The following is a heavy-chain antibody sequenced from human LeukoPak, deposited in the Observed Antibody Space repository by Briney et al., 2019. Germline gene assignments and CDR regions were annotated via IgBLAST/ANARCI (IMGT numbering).Heavy chain of an antibody. Sequence: ASVKVSCKASGYTFTSYAMHWVRQAPGQRLEWMGWINAGNGNTKYSQKFQGRVTITRDTSASTAYMELSSLRSEDTAVYYCARSPLLVVWFGESGWFDPWGQGTLVTVSS. J-gene: IGHJ5*02. V-gene: IGHV1-3*01. D-gene: IGHD3-10*01. CDR1: GYTFTSYA. CDR3: ARSPLLVVWFGESGWFDP. CDR2: INAGNGNT.